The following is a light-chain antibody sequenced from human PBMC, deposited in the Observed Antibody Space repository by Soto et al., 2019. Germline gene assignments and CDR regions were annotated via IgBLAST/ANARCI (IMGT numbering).Light chain of an antibody. CDR1: QSVSSN. V-gene: IGKV3-15*01. CDR3: QQYTNCPPLT. J-gene: IGKJ4*01. Sequence: EIVMTQSPLTLSVSPGERATLSCRASQSVSSNLAWYQQKPGQPPRLLSYSASTRATDIPARFSGSGSGTEFTLTIRRLQSEDFPVYYCQQYTNCPPLTFRGGTQVQIK. CDR2: SAS.